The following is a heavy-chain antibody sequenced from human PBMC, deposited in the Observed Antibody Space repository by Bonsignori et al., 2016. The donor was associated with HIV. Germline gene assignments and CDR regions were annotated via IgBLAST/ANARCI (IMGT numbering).Heavy chain of an antibody. D-gene: IGHD3-22*01. CDR3: ARGPNYYDSDPYYFDY. Sequence: WIRQPPGKGLEWVSYISSSSSTIYYADSVKGRFTISRDNAKNSLYLQMNSLRDEDTAVYYCARGPNYYDSDPYYFDYWGQGTLVTVSS. CDR2: ISSSSSTI. J-gene: IGHJ4*02. V-gene: IGHV3-48*02.